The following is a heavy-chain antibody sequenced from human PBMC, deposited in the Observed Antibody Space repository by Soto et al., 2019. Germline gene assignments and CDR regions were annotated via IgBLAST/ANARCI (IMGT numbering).Heavy chain of an antibody. V-gene: IGHV4-39*01. CDR2: IYSNGIT. CDR1: GASISTPTYY. Sequence: LSLTCTVSGASISTPTYYWGWIRQPPGKGLEWVGNIYSNGITFYNSSLKSRLTVFVDTSRNQFSLKLSSVTAADTATYYCARLTNNWYFDLWGRGTLVTVSS. CDR3: ARLTNNWYFDL. J-gene: IGHJ2*01.